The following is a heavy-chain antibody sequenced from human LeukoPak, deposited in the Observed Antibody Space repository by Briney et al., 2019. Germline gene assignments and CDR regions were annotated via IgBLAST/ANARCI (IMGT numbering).Heavy chain of an antibody. D-gene: IGHD2-2*01. Sequence: SETLSLTCTVSGGSITSYWSWIRQPPGKGLEWIGYIYYSGSTYYNPSLKSRVTISVDTSKNQFSLKLSSVTAADTAVYYCARSRPIVVVPAAMTEPYRSYNWFDPWGQGTLVTVSS. V-gene: IGHV4-59*08. J-gene: IGHJ5*02. CDR2: IYYSGST. CDR1: GGSITSY. CDR3: ARSRPIVVVPAAMTEPYRSYNWFDP.